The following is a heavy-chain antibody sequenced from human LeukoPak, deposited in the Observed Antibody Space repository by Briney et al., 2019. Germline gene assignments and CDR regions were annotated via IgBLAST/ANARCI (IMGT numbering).Heavy chain of an antibody. CDR2: VDYSGST. Sequence: SETLSLTCTVSGGSISGYYWTWIRQPPGKGLEWIGNVDYSGSTNFHPSLKSRVIVSLDMSKNKFSLNLTSVTAADAAVYYCARVGVDYSGNIIKYYFDYWGQGTLVTVSS. D-gene: IGHD4-23*01. J-gene: IGHJ4*02. CDR1: GGSISGYY. CDR3: ARVGVDYSGNIIKYYFDY. V-gene: IGHV4-59*01.